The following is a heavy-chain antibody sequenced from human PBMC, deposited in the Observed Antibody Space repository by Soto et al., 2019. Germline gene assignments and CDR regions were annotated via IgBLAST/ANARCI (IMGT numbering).Heavy chain of an antibody. J-gene: IGHJ4*02. CDR3: ARHGIVGATTDRSFDY. D-gene: IGHD1-26*01. CDR1: GGSISSSSYY. CDR2: IYYSGST. V-gene: IGHV4-39*01. Sequence: SETLSLTCTVSGGSISSSSYYWGWIRQPPGKGLEWIGSIYYSGSTYYNPSLKSRVTISVDTSKNQFSLKLSSVTAADTAVYYCARHGIVGATTDRSFDYWGQGTLVTVSS.